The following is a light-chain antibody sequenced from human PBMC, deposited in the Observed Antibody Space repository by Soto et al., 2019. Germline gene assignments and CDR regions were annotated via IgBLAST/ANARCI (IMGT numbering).Light chain of an antibody. J-gene: IGLJ3*02. CDR3: VLYMGRGIWV. CDR2: RTN. Sequence: QAVVTQEPSFSVSPGGTVTLTCALSSGSVSTNNYPSWCQQTPGQPPRTLIFRTNTRSSGVPDRFSGSILGSKAAVTITGAQADDESDYYCVLYMGRGIWVFGGGTKVTVL. V-gene: IGLV8-61*01. CDR1: SGSVSTNNY.